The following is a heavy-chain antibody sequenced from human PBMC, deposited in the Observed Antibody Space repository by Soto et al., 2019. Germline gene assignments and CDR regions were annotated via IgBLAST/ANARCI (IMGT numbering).Heavy chain of an antibody. J-gene: IGHJ5*02. CDR2: IYTSGST. V-gene: IGHV4-4*07. D-gene: IGHD1-7*01. CDR1: GGSISSYY. Sequence: QVQLQESGPGLVKPSETLSLTCTVSGGSISSYYWSWIRQPAGKGLAWIGRIYTSGSTNYNPSLKSRVTMAVATSKDQCALKLSSVTAADTAVYYCARGSNWNYAWVWFDPWGQGTLVTVSS. CDR3: ARGSNWNYAWVWFDP.